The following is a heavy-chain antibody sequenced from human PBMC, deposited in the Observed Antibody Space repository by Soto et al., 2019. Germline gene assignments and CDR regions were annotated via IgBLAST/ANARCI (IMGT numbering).Heavy chain of an antibody. CDR2: IDPSDSYT. CDR1: GYSFTSYW. CDR3: ARSSSGWSNTYYYYGMDV. D-gene: IGHD6-19*01. V-gene: IGHV5-10-1*01. Sequence: GESLKISCKGSGYSFTSYWISWVRQMPGKGLEWMGRIDPSDSYTNYSPSFQGHVTISADKSISTAYLQWSSLKASDTAMYYCARSSSGWSNTYYYYGMDVWGQGTTVTVSS. J-gene: IGHJ6*02.